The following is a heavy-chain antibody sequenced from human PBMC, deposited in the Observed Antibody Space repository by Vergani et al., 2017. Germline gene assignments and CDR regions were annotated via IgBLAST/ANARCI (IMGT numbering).Heavy chain of an antibody. J-gene: IGHJ2*01. V-gene: IGHV4-59*01. CDR1: GGSISSYY. CDR3: ARAPWGPPYWYFDL. D-gene: IGHD7-27*01. CDR2: ISYSGST. Sequence: QLQLQESGPGLVKPSETLSLTCTVSGGSISSYYWSWIRQPPGKGLECLGYISYSGSTNYNPSLKSRVTISVDTSQNHFSLKLNSVTAAERAVYFCARAPWGPPYWYFDLWGRGTRVTVS.